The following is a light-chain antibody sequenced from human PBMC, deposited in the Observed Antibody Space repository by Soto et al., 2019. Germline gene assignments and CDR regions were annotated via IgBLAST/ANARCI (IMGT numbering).Light chain of an antibody. J-gene: IGKJ1*01. V-gene: IGKV1-5*03. CDR1: QSISSW. CDR2: KAS. CDR3: QQYYTYST. Sequence: IQMTQSPSTLSASVRDIVIITFRASQSISSWLAWYQQKPGKAPKLLIYKASSLESGVPSRFSGTGSGTEFTLTISSLHTDDFVTYYCQQYYTYSTFGQGTKVDIK.